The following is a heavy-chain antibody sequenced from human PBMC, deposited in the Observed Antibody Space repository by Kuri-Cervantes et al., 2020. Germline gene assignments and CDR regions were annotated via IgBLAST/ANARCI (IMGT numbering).Heavy chain of an antibody. Sequence: GGSLRLSCAASGFTFSDYYMDWVRQAPGKGLEWVSSISSSSSYIYYADSVKGRFTISRDNAKNSLYLQMNSLRAEDTAVYYCARGYSGWSFDIWGQGTMVTVSS. V-gene: IGHV3-21*01. D-gene: IGHD6-19*01. CDR1: GFTFSDYY. CDR2: ISSSSSYI. J-gene: IGHJ3*02. CDR3: ARGYSGWSFDI.